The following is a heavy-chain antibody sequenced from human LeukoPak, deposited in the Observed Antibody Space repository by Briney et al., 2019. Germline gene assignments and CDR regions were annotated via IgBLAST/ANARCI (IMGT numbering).Heavy chain of an antibody. CDR1: GGSISSSSYY. Sequence: SSETLSLTCTVSGGSISSSSYYWSWIRQPAGKGLEWIGRIYTSGSTNYNPPLKSRVTISVDTSKNQFSLKLSSVTAADTAVYYCARDGTYYYHSSGPPTNFDIWGQGTMVTVSS. CDR2: IYTSGST. J-gene: IGHJ3*02. CDR3: ARDGTYYYHSSGPPTNFDI. D-gene: IGHD3-22*01. V-gene: IGHV4-61*02.